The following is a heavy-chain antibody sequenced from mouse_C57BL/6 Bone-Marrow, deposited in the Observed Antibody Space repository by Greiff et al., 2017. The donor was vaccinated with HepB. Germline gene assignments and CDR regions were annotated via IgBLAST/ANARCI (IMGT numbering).Heavy chain of an antibody. CDR2: IDPEDGET. CDR1: GFNIKDYY. V-gene: IGHV14-2*01. CDR3: EGDLYDYDALFAY. J-gene: IGHJ2*01. D-gene: IGHD2-4*01. Sequence: EVQLQQSGAELVKPGASVKLSCTASGFNIKDYYMHWVKQRTEQGLEWIGRIDPEDGETKYATKFQGKATITADTSSNTAYLQLSSLTSEDTAVYYCEGDLYDYDALFAYWGQGTTLTVSS.